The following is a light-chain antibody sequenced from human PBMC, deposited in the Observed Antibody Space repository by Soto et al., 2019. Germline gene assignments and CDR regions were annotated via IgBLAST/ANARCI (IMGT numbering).Light chain of an antibody. J-gene: IGLJ3*02. V-gene: IGLV2-23*02. CDR2: EVS. CDR1: SSDVGSYKL. CDR3: CSYAPNNTLV. Sequence: QSALTQPASVSGSPGQSITISCTGTSSDVGSYKLVAWYQQHPDKAPKLMIYEVSERPSGVSNRFSGSKSGNTASLIISGLQTEDEAEYYCCSYAPNNTLVFGGGTQLTVL.